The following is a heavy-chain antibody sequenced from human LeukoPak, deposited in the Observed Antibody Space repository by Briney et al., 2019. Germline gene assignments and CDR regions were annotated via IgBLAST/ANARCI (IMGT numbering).Heavy chain of an antibody. Sequence: PSETLSLTCAVYGGSFSGYYWSWIRQAPGKGLEWVAVISYDGSNKYYADSVKGRFTISRDNSKNTLYLQMNSLRAEDTAVYYCAKDQSAQCSSTSCYVRYYYYYYGMDVWGQGTTVTVSS. CDR2: ISYDGSNK. V-gene: IGHV3-30*18. D-gene: IGHD2-2*01. CDR3: AKDQSAQCSSTSCYVRYYYYYYGMDV. J-gene: IGHJ6*02. CDR1: GGSFSGYY.